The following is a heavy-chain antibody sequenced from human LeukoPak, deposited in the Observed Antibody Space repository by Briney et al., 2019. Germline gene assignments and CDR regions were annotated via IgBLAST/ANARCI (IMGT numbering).Heavy chain of an antibody. Sequence: GGSLRLSCAASGFTFSSYAMSWVRQAPGKGLEWVSAISGSGGSTYYADSVKGRFTISRDNSKNTLYLQMNSLGAEDTAVYYCANLNYYDSSMEDWGQGTLVTVSS. J-gene: IGHJ4*02. CDR2: ISGSGGST. CDR1: GFTFSSYA. D-gene: IGHD3-22*01. V-gene: IGHV3-23*01. CDR3: ANLNYYDSSMED.